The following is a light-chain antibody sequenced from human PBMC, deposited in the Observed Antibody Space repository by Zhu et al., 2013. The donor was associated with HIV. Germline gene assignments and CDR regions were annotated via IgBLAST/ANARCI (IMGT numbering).Light chain of an antibody. V-gene: IGKV1D-13*01. J-gene: IGKJ5*01. Sequence: IQMTQSPSSLSASVGDRVTITCRASQGISTTLAWYQQKPGSAPKVLIYDASNLESGVPSRFSGSGSGTDFTLTIASLQADDFAIYYCQHFNDFSITFGQGTRLEMK. CDR2: DAS. CDR1: QGISTT. CDR3: QHFNDFSIT.